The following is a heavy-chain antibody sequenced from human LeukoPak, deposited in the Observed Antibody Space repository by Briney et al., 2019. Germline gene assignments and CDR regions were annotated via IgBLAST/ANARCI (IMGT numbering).Heavy chain of an antibody. D-gene: IGHD1-20*01. V-gene: IGHV1-2*02. CDR3: AREGITGTNVNNWFDP. J-gene: IGHJ5*02. Sequence: ASVKVSCKASGYTFTDYYMHWVRQAPGQGLEWMGWINPNSGGTKYAQKFQGRVTMTRDTSISTAYMEVSRLRSDDTAVYYCAREGITGTNVNNWFDPWGQGTLVTVSS. CDR1: GYTFTDYY. CDR2: INPNSGGT.